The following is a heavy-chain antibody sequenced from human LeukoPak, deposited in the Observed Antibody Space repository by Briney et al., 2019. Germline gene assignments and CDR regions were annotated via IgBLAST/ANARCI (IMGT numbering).Heavy chain of an antibody. CDR1: GGSISSYY. V-gene: IGHV4-59*01. J-gene: IGHJ4*02. Sequence: ETLSLTCTVSGGSISSYYWSWIRQPPGKGLEWIGYIYYSGSTNYNPSLKSRVTISVDTSKNQFSLKLSSVTAADTAVYYCARWSIAARNFDYWGQGTLVTVSS. D-gene: IGHD6-6*01. CDR3: ARWSIAARNFDY. CDR2: IYYSGST.